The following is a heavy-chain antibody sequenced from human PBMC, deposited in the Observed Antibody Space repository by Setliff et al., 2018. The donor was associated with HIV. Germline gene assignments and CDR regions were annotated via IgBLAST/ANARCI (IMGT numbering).Heavy chain of an antibody. CDR1: GFTFANFA. Sequence: GGSLRLSCAASGFTFANFAMGWVRQAAGKGLEWVSGCSGDSTYYADSVKGRFTISRDNSKNTLYLQMNSLRGEDTGVYYCAKNVEWILSYFDSWGQGTLVTLSS. CDR3: AKNVEWILSYFDS. D-gene: IGHD3-3*01. CDR2: CSGDST. V-gene: IGHV3-23*01. J-gene: IGHJ4*02.